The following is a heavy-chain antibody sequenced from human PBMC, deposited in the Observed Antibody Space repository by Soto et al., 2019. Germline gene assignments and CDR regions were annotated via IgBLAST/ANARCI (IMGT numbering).Heavy chain of an antibody. D-gene: IGHD2-15*01. Sequence: SETLSLTCTVSGGSISSYYWSWIRQPPGKGLEWIGYIYYSGSTNYNPSLKSRVTISVDTSKNQFSLKLSSVTAADTAVYYCAGVAATHRYYYYGMDVWGQGTTVTVSS. V-gene: IGHV4-59*01. CDR1: GGSISSYY. CDR3: AGVAATHRYYYYGMDV. CDR2: IYYSGST. J-gene: IGHJ6*02.